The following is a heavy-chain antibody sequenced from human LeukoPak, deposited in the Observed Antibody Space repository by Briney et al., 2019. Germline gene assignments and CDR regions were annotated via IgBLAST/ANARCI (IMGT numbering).Heavy chain of an antibody. CDR3: ARPFYFDSIDI. J-gene: IGHJ4*02. CDR2: INPGNIT. D-gene: IGHD3-22*01. V-gene: IGHV3-74*01. Sequence: PGGSLRLSCAASGVTVSRDYMSWVRQAPGKGLEWVSRINPGNITTYADSVKGRFTISRDNAKNTLYLQMNSLRAEDTAVYYCARPFYFDSIDIWGQGTLVTVSS. CDR1: GVTVSRDY.